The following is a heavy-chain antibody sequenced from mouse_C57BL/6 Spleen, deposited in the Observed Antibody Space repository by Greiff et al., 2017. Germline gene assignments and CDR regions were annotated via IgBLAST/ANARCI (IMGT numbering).Heavy chain of an antibody. CDR3: AKGDGNYLYYFDY. D-gene: IGHD2-1*01. V-gene: IGHV1-69*01. Sequence: QVQLQQPGAELVMPGASVKLSCKASGYTFTSYWMHWVKQRPGQGLEWIGEIDPSDSYTNYNQKFKGKSTLTVDKSSSTAYMQLSSLTSEDSAVYYCAKGDGNYLYYFDYWGQGTTLTVSS. CDR2: IDPSDSYT. CDR1: GYTFTSYW. J-gene: IGHJ2*01.